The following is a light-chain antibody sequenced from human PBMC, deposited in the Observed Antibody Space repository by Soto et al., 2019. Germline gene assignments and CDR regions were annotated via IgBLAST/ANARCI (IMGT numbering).Light chain of an antibody. CDR1: QSVSS. Sequence: EIVLTQSPGTLSLSPGERATLSCRASQSVSSIAWYQQKPGQAPRLLIYGASSRATGIPDRFSGSGSGTDFTLTISGLEPEDFAVYYCQQYGSSPSTFGQGTKV. CDR3: QQYGSSPST. J-gene: IGKJ1*01. CDR2: GAS. V-gene: IGKV3-20*01.